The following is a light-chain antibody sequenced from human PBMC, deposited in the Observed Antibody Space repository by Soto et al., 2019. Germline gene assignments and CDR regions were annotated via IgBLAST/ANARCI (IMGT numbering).Light chain of an antibody. CDR3: SSYTTGSTRV. CDR2: EVS. Sequence: QSALTQPASVSGSPGQAITISCTGTSSDVGAYDYVSWYPQHPDKAPKLMIDEVSYRPSGVSNRFSGSKSVNTATLTISGLQAADESDYYCSSYTTGSTRVFGTGTTLTVL. CDR1: SSDVGAYDY. V-gene: IGLV2-14*03. J-gene: IGLJ1*01.